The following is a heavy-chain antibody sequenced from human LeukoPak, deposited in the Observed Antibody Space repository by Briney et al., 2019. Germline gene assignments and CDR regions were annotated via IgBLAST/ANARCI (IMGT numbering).Heavy chain of an antibody. Sequence: GGSLRLSCAASGFTFSSYAMSWVRQAPGKGLEWVSAISGSGGSTYYADSVKGRFTISRDNSKNTLYLQMNSLRAEDTAVYYCANSGAPPLWYFDYWGQGTLVTVSS. CDR3: ANSGAPPLWYFDY. CDR2: ISGSGGST. J-gene: IGHJ4*02. V-gene: IGHV3-23*01. CDR1: GFTFSSYA. D-gene: IGHD2-21*01.